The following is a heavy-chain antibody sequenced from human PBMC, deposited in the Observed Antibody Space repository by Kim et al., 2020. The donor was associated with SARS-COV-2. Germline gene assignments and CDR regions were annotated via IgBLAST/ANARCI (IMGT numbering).Heavy chain of an antibody. CDR3: ARPAQGVVAATDMGDYFDY. D-gene: IGHD2-15*01. V-gene: IGHV5-51*01. CDR1: GYSFTSYW. J-gene: IGHJ4*02. Sequence: GESLKISCKGSGYSFTSYWIGWVRQMPGKGLEWMGIIYPGDSDTRYSPSFQGQVTISADKSISTAYLQWSSLKASDTAMYYCARPAQGVVAATDMGDYFDYWGQGTLVTVSS. CDR2: IYPGDSDT.